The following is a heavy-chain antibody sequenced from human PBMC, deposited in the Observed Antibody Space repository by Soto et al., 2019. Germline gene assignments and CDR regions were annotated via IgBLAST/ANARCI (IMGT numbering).Heavy chain of an antibody. J-gene: IGHJ4*02. CDR3: ARFFAAGTRGYLGS. D-gene: IGHD6-19*01. CDR2: MSGSGDNA. V-gene: IGHV3-23*01. CDR1: GFIFSSYA. Sequence: EVQLLESGGGLVQPGGSLRLSCAASGFIFSSYAMSWVRQAPGKGLEWVSAMSGSGDNAYYAASVKGRFTIARGNSKNLLTLKIKSLRAEDTAIYYCARFFAAGTRGYLGSWGQGTLVTVSS.